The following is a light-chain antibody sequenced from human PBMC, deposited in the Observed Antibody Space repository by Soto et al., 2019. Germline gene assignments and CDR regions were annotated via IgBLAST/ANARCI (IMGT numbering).Light chain of an antibody. Sequence: EIWLTNSPGTLYLSPGERATLFCRANQTLNLNYLAWYQHKPGRAHRLLIFYASTRATGIPDRFSGIGSWTELTLIISRLEPEDFAVSYCHPYYMTLRTFGQGTKVDI. CDR1: QTLNLNY. CDR3: HPYYMTLRT. CDR2: YAS. V-gene: IGKV3-20*01. J-gene: IGKJ1*01.